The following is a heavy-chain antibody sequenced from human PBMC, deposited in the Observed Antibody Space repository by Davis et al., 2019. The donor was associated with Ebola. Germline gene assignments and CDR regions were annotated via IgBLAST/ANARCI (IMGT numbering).Heavy chain of an antibody. CDR3: ARRGFGEFLYYYYGMDV. J-gene: IGHJ6*02. CDR1: GGSISSYY. CDR2: IYYSGST. D-gene: IGHD3-10*01. Sequence: MPSETLSLTCTVSGGSISSYYWSWIRQPPGKGLEWIGYIYYSGSTNYNPSLKSRVTISVDTSKNQFSLKLSSVTAADTAVYYCARRGFGEFLYYYYGMDVWGQGTTVTVSS. V-gene: IGHV4-59*08.